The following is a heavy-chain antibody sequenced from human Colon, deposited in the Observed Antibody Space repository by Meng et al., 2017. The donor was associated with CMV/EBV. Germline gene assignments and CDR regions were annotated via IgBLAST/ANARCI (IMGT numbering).Heavy chain of an antibody. J-gene: IGHJ4*02. D-gene: IGHD2-21*01. CDR3: VRGRVVGGG. CDR2: SPADATDR. V-gene: IGHV3-30*02. CDR1: GFIFNHYG. Sequence: GGSLRLSCATSGFIFNHYGMHWVRQAPGTGLEWIAYSPADATDRKYADNVKGRFSISRDNSKNTVDLQMNSLRLDDTAVYYCVRGRVVGGGWGQGTLVTVSS.